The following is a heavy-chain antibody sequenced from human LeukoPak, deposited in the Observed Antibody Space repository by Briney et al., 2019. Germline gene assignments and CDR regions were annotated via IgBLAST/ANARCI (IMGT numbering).Heavy chain of an antibody. V-gene: IGHV3-33*01. CDR1: GFTFSSYG. CDR3: VGDGHSNTGMNY. Sequence: GGSLRLSCAASGFTFSSYGMHWVRQAPGKGLEWVAVIWYDGSNKYYADSVKGRFTISRDNSKNTLYLQMNSLRAEDTAVYYCVGDGHSNTGMNYWGQRTLVTVSS. CDR2: IWYDGSNK. D-gene: IGHD2/OR15-2a*01. J-gene: IGHJ4*02.